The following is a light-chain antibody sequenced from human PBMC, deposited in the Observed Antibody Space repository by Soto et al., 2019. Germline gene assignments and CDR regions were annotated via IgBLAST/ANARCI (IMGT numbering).Light chain of an antibody. V-gene: IGLV4-69*01. CDR2: VDSDGSH. J-gene: IGLJ3*02. CDR3: QTWGAGIA. Sequence: QLVLTQSPSASASLGASVKLTCTLSSGHSNYAIAWHQQQPEKGPRFLMKVDSDGSHTKGDGIPDRFSGSSSGAERYLTISTLQSEDEADYYCQTWGAGIAFGGGTQLTVL. CDR1: SGHSNYA.